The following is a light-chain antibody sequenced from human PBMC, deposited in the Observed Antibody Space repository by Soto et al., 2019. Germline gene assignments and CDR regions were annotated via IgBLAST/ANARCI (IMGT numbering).Light chain of an antibody. V-gene: IGLV2-23*01. CDR1: NSDIGSHNL. CDR2: EGS. J-gene: IGLJ2*01. Sequence: QSALTQPASASGSPGQSITISCTGTNSDIGSHNLVSWYQHHPGKAPKLMIYEGSKRPSGVSNRFSGFKSGNTASLTISGLQAEDEADYYCSSYVGVVVFGGGTKLTVL. CDR3: SSYVGVVV.